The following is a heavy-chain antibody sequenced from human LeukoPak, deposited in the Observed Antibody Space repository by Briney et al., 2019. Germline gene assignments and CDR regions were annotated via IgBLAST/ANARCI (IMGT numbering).Heavy chain of an antibody. V-gene: IGHV4-39*07. J-gene: IGHJ5*02. CDR2: IYYSGST. CDR3: ARRRYIPGWFDP. Sequence: PSETLSLTCIVSGGSISSSSYYWGWIRQPPGKGLEWIGNIYYSGSTSYNPSLKSRVTISVDTSKNQFSLKLSSVTAADTAVYYCARRRYIPGWFDPWGQGTLVTVSS. D-gene: IGHD1-1*01. CDR1: GGSISSSSYY.